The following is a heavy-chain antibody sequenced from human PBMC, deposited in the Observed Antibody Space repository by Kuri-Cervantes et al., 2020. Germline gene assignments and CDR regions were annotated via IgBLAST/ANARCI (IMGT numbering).Heavy chain of an antibody. V-gene: IGHV1-2*02. J-gene: IGHJ6*02. CDR2: INPNSGGT. D-gene: IGHD5-18*01. CDR1: GYTFTGYY. Sequence: ASVKVSCKASGYTFTGYYMHWVRQAPGQGPEWMGWINPNSGGTNYAQKFQGRVTMTRDTSISTAYMELSRLRSDDTAVYYCARDGVGDTAMAYYYYGMDVWGQGTTVTVSS. CDR3: ARDGVGDTAMAYYYYGMDV.